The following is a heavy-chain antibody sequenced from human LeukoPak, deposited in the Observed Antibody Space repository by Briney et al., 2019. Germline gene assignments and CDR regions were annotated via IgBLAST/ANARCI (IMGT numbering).Heavy chain of an antibody. Sequence: SETLSLTCTVSGGSISSSSYYWGWIRQPPGKGPEWIGSIYYSGSTYYNPSLKSRVTISVDTSKNRFSLKLSSVTAADTAVYYCASQDYGDYVVDPWGQGTLVTVSS. CDR2: IYYSGST. J-gene: IGHJ5*02. CDR3: ASQDYGDYVVDP. CDR1: GGSISSSSYY. V-gene: IGHV4-39*01. D-gene: IGHD4-17*01.